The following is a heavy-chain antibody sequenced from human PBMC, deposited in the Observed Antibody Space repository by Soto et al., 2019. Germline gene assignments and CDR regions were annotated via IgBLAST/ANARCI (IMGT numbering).Heavy chain of an antibody. D-gene: IGHD3-10*01. V-gene: IGHV3-30-3*01. CDR3: ARDGPPYASGSYYNHGMDV. J-gene: IGHJ6*02. CDR1: GFTFSTYA. CDR2: ISYDGSNK. Sequence: QVQLVESGGGVVQPGRSLRLSCAASGFTFSTYAMYWVRQAPGKGLEWVAVISYDGSNKYYADSVKGRFTISRDNSKNTLYLQMNSLRVEDTAAYSCARDGPPYASGSYYNHGMDVWGQGTTVTVSS.